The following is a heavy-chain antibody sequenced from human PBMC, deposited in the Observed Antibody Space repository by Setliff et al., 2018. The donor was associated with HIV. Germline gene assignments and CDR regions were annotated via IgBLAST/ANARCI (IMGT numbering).Heavy chain of an antibody. CDR3: ARDYSGWYYFDC. CDR1: GGSISSYY. V-gene: IGHV4-4*08. CDR2: IYTSGIT. D-gene: IGHD6-19*01. J-gene: IGHJ4*02. Sequence: SETLSLTCTVSGGSISSYYWTWLRQFPGKGLEWIGYIYTSGITNYNPSLKSRVTMSVDTSKNQFSLKLSSVTAADTAVYYCARDYSGWYYFDCWGQGTLVTVSS.